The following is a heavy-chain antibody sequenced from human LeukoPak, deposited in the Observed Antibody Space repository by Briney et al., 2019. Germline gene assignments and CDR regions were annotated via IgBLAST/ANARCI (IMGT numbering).Heavy chain of an antibody. D-gene: IGHD5-18*01. J-gene: IGHJ4*02. CDR3: ARHFHSAWFGF. Sequence: GESLKISCKCSGFDFTAYGIAWVRQIPGKGPEWMGNIYPGGSNDRYSPSFQGQVTMSADKSITTVYLQWSSLKASDTAMYYCARHFHSAWFGFWGQGSLVTVSS. CDR2: IYPGGSND. V-gene: IGHV5-51*01. CDR1: GFDFTAYG.